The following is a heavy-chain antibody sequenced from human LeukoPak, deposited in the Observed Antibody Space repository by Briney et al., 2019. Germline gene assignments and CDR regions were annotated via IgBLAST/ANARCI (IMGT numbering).Heavy chain of an antibody. CDR2: IYYSGST. V-gene: IGHV4-59*01. Sequence: PSETLSLTCTVSGGSISSYYWSWIRQPPGKGLEWIGYIYYSGSTNYNPSLKSRVTISVDTSKNQFSLKLSSVTAADTAVYYCAQMGAIVGARTHDAFDIWGQGTMVTVSS. CDR3: AQMGAIVGARTHDAFDI. J-gene: IGHJ3*02. CDR1: GGSISSYY. D-gene: IGHD1-26*01.